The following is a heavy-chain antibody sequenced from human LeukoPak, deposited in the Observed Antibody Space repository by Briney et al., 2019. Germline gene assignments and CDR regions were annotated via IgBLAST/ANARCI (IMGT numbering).Heavy chain of an antibody. CDR1: GFTFSSYW. CDR3: ARDLLTGFDY. Sequence: GGSLRLSCAASGFTFSSYWMHWVRQTPQKGLVWVSRINSDGSSTGHADSVKGRSTISRDNAKNTLYLQMNSLGAEDTAVYYCARDLLTGFDYWGQGTLVTVSS. J-gene: IGHJ4*02. V-gene: IGHV3-74*01. D-gene: IGHD1-20*01. CDR2: INSDGSST.